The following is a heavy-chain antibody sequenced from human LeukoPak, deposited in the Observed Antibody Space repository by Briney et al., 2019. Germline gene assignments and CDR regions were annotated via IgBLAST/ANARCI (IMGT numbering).Heavy chain of an antibody. J-gene: IGHJ1*01. Sequence: PGRSLRLSCVASGFTFSDYGMHWVRQAPGKGLAWVAVIWYDGNNKDYADSVKGRFTISRDNSKNTLYLQINSLRAEDTAVYYCDRDQGQLVRGYSQNWGQGTLVTVSS. CDR1: GFTFSDYG. CDR2: IWYDGNNK. CDR3: DRDQGQLVRGYSQN. V-gene: IGHV3-33*01. D-gene: IGHD6-13*01.